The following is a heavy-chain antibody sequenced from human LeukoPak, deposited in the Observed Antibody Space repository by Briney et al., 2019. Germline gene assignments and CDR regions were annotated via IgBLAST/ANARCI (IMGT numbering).Heavy chain of an antibody. CDR2: TSGSSSYI. V-gene: IGHV3-21*01. J-gene: IGHJ4*02. CDR1: GFTFSSYS. Sequence: GGSLRLSCAAFGFTFSSYSMNWVRQAPGKGLEWVSSTSGSSSYIYYADSVKGRFTISRDNAKNSLFLQMDSLRAEDTAVYFCARAFGTMVRGVVREYYFDCWGQGTLVTVSS. CDR3: ARAFGTMVRGVVREYYFDC. D-gene: IGHD3-10*01.